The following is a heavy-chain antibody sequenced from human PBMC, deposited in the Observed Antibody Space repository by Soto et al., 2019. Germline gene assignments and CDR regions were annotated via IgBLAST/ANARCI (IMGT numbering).Heavy chain of an antibody. CDR3: ARDKTAAAEFDY. J-gene: IGHJ4*02. V-gene: IGHV4-59*01. Sequence: QVQLPESGPGLVKPSETLSLTCTVTGGSISSYYWSWIRQPPGKGLELIGYTYYSGSTNYNPSLKIRVTISVDTSKNQFSLKLSSVTAADTAVYYCARDKTAAAEFDYWGQGTLVTVSS. D-gene: IGHD6-13*01. CDR1: GGSISSYY. CDR2: TYYSGST.